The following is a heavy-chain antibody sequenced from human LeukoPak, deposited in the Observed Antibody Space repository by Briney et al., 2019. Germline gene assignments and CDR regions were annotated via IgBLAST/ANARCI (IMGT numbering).Heavy chain of an antibody. CDR2: INHSGST. CDR3: ARDAPRADY. Sequence: SETLSLTCAVYGGSFSGYYWSWIRQPPGKGLEWIGEINHSGSTNYNPSLKSRVTISVDTSKNQFFLKLSSVTATDTAVYYCARDAPRADYWGQGTLVTVSS. D-gene: IGHD2-2*01. CDR1: GGSFSGYY. V-gene: IGHV4-34*01. J-gene: IGHJ4*02.